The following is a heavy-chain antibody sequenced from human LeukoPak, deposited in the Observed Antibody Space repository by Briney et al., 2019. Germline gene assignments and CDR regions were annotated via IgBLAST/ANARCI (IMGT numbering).Heavy chain of an antibody. V-gene: IGHV3-66*02. Sequence: GGSLRLSCAASGFSVSSNYMSWVRQAPGKGLEWVSVIYSGGSIYYADSVKGRFTISRDSSKNTLYLQMNSLRGEDTAVYYCARDNIAVAGTDYWGQGTLVTVSP. CDR3: ARDNIAVAGTDY. D-gene: IGHD6-19*01. CDR2: IYSGGSI. J-gene: IGHJ4*02. CDR1: GFSVSSNY.